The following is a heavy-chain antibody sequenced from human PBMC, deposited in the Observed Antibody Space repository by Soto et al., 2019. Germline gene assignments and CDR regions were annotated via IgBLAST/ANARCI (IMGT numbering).Heavy chain of an antibody. CDR1: GGSISSYY. D-gene: IGHD5-18*01. V-gene: IGHV4-59*01. J-gene: IGHJ4*02. CDR2: IYYSGST. CDR3: ARGGGGYSFAVDYFDY. Sequence: SETLSLTCTVSGGSISSYYWSWIRQPPGKGLEWIGYIYYSGSTNYNPSLKSRVTISVDTSKNQFSLKLSSVTAADTAVYYCARGGGGYSFAVDYFDYWGQGTLVTVSS.